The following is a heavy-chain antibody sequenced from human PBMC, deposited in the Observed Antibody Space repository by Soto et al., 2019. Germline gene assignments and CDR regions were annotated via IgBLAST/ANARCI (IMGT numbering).Heavy chain of an antibody. Sequence: QVQLVEAGGCVVQPGRSLRLSCAASGFTFSSYAMHWVRQAPGKGLEWVAVISYDGSNKYYADSVKGRFTISRDNSKNTLYLQMNSLRAEDKAVYYCARDTPYYYGSGRYPDYWGQGTLVTVSS. CDR3: ARDTPYYYGSGRYPDY. D-gene: IGHD3-10*01. CDR2: ISYDGSNK. V-gene: IGHV3-30-3*01. CDR1: GFTFSSYA. J-gene: IGHJ4*02.